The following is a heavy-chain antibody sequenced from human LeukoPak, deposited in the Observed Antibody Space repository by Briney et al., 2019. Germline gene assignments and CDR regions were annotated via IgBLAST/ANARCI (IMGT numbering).Heavy chain of an antibody. J-gene: IGHJ4*02. V-gene: IGHV1-69*06. D-gene: IGHD6-13*01. CDR1: GGTFTSYA. Sequence: SVKVSCKASGGTFTSYAISWVRQAPGQGLEWMGGIIPIFGTANCAQKFQGRVTITADKYTSTAYMELSSLRSEDTAVYYCARGEVIAAAGRGAIDYWGQGTLVTVSS. CDR2: IIPIFGTA. CDR3: ARGEVIAAAGRGAIDY.